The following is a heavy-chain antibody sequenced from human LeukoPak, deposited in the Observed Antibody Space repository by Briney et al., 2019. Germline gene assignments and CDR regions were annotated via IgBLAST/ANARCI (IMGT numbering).Heavy chain of an antibody. J-gene: IGHJ4*02. CDR1: GFTFDDYG. D-gene: IGHD3-22*01. CDR2: INWNGGST. CDR3: ARGSIAIYYYDSSGYFGY. Sequence: GSLRLSCAASGFTFDDYGMSWVRQAPGKGLEWVSGINWNGGSTGYADSVEGRFTISRDNAKNSLYLQMNSLRAEDTALYYCARGSIAIYYYDSSGYFGYWGQGTLVTVSS. V-gene: IGHV3-20*04.